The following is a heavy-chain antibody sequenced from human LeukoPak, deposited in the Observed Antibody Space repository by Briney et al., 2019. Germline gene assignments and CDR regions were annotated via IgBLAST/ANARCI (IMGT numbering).Heavy chain of an antibody. J-gene: IGHJ4*02. V-gene: IGHV3-43D*03. CDR2: INWDGSLI. D-gene: IGHD2-21*02. CDR1: GFSFDDHA. CDR3: ARDMTAHSSAVSGVPGDY. Sequence: PGWSLRLSCAASGFSFDDHAMHWVRQAPGKGLEWVSLINWDGSLIYYGDSVRVRFTRSSDNSKTSLFLQMHGMRAEDSAFYYYARDMTAHSSAVSGVPGDYWGQGTLVTVSS.